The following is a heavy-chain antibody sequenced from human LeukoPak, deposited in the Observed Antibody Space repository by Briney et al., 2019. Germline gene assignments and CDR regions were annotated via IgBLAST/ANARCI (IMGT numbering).Heavy chain of an antibody. D-gene: IGHD1-1*01. CDR1: VYTFTDYY. J-gene: IGHJ5*02. CDR3: ARHMTTANNWFDP. CDR2: INPKSGGT. Sequence: ASVNVSCKASVYTFTDYYMHWVRQAPGQGLEWMGWINPKSGGTNYEQKFQGRVIMTRDTSISTAYMELSSLRSDATAVYYCARHMTTANNWFDPWGQGTLVTVSS. V-gene: IGHV1-2*02.